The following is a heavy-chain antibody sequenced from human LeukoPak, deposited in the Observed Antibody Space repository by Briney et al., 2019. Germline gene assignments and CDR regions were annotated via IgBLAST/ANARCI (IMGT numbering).Heavy chain of an antibody. CDR3: AKVRHVGLAAPLDY. D-gene: IGHD6-13*01. CDR1: EFTFSSYG. CDR2: ISYDGSHK. V-gene: IGHV3-30*18. J-gene: IGHJ4*02. Sequence: PGGSLRLSCAASEFTFSSYGMHWVRQAPGKGLEWVAVISYDGSHKYYVDSVKGRFTISRDNSKDTLYLQMDSLRPDDTAVYFCAKVRHVGLAAPLDYWGQGTLVTVSS.